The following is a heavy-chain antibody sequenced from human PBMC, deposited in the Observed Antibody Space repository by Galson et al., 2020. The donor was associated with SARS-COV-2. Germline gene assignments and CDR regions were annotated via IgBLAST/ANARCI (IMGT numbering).Heavy chain of an antibody. CDR1: GYTFANYD. CDR3: TRGPQFLYCGGDCYTFDI. D-gene: IGHD2-21*02. J-gene: IGHJ3*02. CDR2: MSPNSDKT. Sequence: ASVKVSCKSSGYTFANYDINWVRQASGQGLEWMGWMSPNSDKTGYAQKFQDRVTITWNTSISTAYLELRSLRSEDTAVYYCTRGPQFLYCGGDCYTFDIWGQGTVVTVSS. V-gene: IGHV1-8*03.